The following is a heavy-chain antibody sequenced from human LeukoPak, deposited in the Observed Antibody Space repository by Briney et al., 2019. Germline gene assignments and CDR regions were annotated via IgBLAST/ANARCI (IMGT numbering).Heavy chain of an antibody. V-gene: IGHV4-39*01. CDR1: GGSISGFY. CDR2: IYYSGNT. J-gene: IGHJ4*02. CDR3: ARLSYGSGSYYNFYFDS. Sequence: PSETLSLTCTVSGGSISGFYWGWIRLPPGKGLEWIGSIYYSGNTYYNPSLKSRVTISVDTSKNQFSLKLTSVTAADTAVYYCARLSYGSGSYYNFYFDSWGQGTLVTVSS. D-gene: IGHD3-10*01.